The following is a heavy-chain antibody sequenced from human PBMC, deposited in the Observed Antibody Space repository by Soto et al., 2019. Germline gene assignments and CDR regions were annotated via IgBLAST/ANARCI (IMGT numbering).Heavy chain of an antibody. J-gene: IGHJ4*02. CDR1: GYTFTSYD. CDR3: ARGEAVLLWFGEPPGPPFFDY. CDR2: MNPNSGNT. V-gene: IGHV1-8*01. D-gene: IGHD3-10*01. Sequence: ASVKVSCKASGYTFTSYDINWVRQATGQGLEWMGWMNPNSGNTGYAQKFQGRVTMTRNTSISTAYMELSSLRSEDTAVYYCARGEAVLLWFGEPPGPPFFDYWGQGTLVTVSS.